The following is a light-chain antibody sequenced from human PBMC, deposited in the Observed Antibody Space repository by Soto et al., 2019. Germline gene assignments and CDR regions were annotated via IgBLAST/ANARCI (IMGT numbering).Light chain of an antibody. J-gene: IGKJ1*01. V-gene: IGKV1-5*01. Sequence: DIQMTQSPSTLASSLGGRVTITCRASQSVGTWVAWYQQKPGKAPKLLIYGASNLESGVPSRFSGSGSGTEFTLTITTLQPDDFATYFCQHYRRNTWSFGPGTKVDIK. CDR1: QSVGTW. CDR3: QHYRRNTWS. CDR2: GAS.